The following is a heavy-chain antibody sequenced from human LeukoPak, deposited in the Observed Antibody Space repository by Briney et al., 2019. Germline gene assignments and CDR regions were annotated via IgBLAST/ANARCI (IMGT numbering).Heavy chain of an antibody. J-gene: IGHJ4*02. CDR1: GGSISTSDYY. Sequence: SETLSLTCTVSGGSISTSDYYWNWIRQPPGKGLEWIGYIYYSGSTYYNPSLKSRVTISVDTSKNQFSLKLSSVTAADTAVYYCAREAYCSGGSCFFDYWGQGTLVTVSS. D-gene: IGHD2-15*01. CDR2: IYYSGST. CDR3: AREAYCSGGSCFFDY. V-gene: IGHV4-30-4*01.